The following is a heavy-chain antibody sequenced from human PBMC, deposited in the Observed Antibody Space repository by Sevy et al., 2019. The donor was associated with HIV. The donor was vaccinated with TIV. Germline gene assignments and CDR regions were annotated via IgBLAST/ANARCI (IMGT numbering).Heavy chain of an antibody. V-gene: IGHV3-7*04. Sequence: GGSLRHSCEASGFTFRTYWMNWVRQAPGKGLEWVANINEDGSVKYYVHSVKGRFTISRDNAKNSVYLQMNSLRAEDAALYYCVRAIQKSESYWGQGTLVTVSS. CDR1: GFTFRTYW. CDR3: VRAIQKSESY. J-gene: IGHJ4*02. CDR2: INEDGSVK.